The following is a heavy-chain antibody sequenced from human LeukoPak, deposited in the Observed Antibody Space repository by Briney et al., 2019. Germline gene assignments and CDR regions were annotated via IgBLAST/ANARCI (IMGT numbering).Heavy chain of an antibody. CDR3: ARGITTVTTFDYYYYYGMDV. Sequence: SVKVSCKASGYTFTGFYIHWARQAPGQGLEWMGRIIPILGIANYAQKFQGRVTITADKSTSTAYMELSSLRSEDTAVYYCARGITTVTTFDYYYYYGMDVWGQGTTVTVSS. V-gene: IGHV1-69*04. D-gene: IGHD4-17*01. CDR2: IIPILGIA. CDR1: GYTFTGFY. J-gene: IGHJ6*02.